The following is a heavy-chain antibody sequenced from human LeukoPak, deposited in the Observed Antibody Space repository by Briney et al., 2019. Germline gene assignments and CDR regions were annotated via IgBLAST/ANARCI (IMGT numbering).Heavy chain of an antibody. V-gene: IGHV4-34*01. J-gene: IGHJ4*02. CDR3: ARGPPLAYYGTGGYYFFDY. Sequence: SETLSLTCSAYGGSFGGYFWSGIRQPPGEGLEWIGEVNHSGSTNYNPSLKSRVTISVDTSGTQFSLNLRSVTAADTAVYYCARGPPLAYYGTGGYYFFDYWGQGILVTVSP. CDR2: VNHSGST. D-gene: IGHD3-22*01. CDR1: GGSFGGYF.